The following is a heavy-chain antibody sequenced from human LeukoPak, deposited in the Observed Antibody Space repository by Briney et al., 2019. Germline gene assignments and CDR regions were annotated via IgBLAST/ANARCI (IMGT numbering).Heavy chain of an antibody. CDR2: IYYSGST. J-gene: IGHJ4*02. Sequence: SQTLSLTCTVSGGSISSGDYYWSWIRQPPGKGLEWIGYIYYSGSTYYNPSLKSRVTISVDTSKNQFSLKLSSVTAADTAVYYCARGEGASGTNFDYWGQGTLVTVSS. CDR3: ARGEGASGTNFDY. CDR1: GGSISSGDYY. D-gene: IGHD2-2*01. V-gene: IGHV4-30-4*01.